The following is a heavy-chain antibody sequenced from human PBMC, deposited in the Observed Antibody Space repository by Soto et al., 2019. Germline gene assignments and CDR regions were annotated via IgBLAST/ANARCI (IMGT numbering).Heavy chain of an antibody. D-gene: IGHD2-15*01. J-gene: IGHJ5*02. V-gene: IGHV4-39*01. CDR2: IYYSGST. CDR1: GGSISSSSYY. CDR3: ALCSGGSCYLAGWFDP. Sequence: SETLSLTCTVSGGSISSSSYYWGWIRQPPGKGLEWIGSIYYSGSTYYNPSLKSRVTISVDTSKNQFSLKLSSVTAADTAVYYCALCSGGSCYLAGWFDPWGQGTLVTVSS.